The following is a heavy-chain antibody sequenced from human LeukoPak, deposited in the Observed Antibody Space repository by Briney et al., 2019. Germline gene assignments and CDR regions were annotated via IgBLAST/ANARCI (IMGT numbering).Heavy chain of an antibody. CDR3: ARENGDYWTRNYYYGMDV. CDR2: INPNSGGT. Sequence: SVKVSCKASGYTFTGYYMHWVRQAPGQGLEWMGWINPNSGGTNHAQKFQGRVTMTRDTSISTAYMELSRLRSDDTAVYYSARENGDYWTRNYYYGMDVWGQGTTVTVSS. CDR1: GYTFTGYY. D-gene: IGHD4-17*01. V-gene: IGHV1-2*02. J-gene: IGHJ6*02.